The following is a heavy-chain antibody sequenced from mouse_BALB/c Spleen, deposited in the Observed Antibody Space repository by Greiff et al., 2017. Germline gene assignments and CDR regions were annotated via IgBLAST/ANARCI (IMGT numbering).Heavy chain of an antibody. J-gene: IGHJ2*01. V-gene: IGHV5-17*02. Sequence: EVQVEESGGGLVQPGGSRKLSCAASGFTFSSFGMHWVRQAPEKGLEWVAYISSGSSTIYYADTVKGRFTISKDNPKNTLFLQMTSLRSEDTAMYYCARGPLYGNSSDYWGQGTTLTVSS. CDR2: ISSGSSTI. CDR1: GFTFSSFG. D-gene: IGHD1-1*01. CDR3: ARGPLYGNSSDY.